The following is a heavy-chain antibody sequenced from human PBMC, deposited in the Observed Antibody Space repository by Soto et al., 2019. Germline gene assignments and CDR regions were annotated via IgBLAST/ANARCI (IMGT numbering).Heavy chain of an antibody. J-gene: IGHJ4*02. CDR2: ISYDGSNK. CDR3: AQDYDQTPDY. D-gene: IGHD3-22*01. Sequence: GGSLRLSCAASGFTFSSYGMHWVRQAPGKGLEWVAVISYDGSNKYYADSVKGRFTISRDNSKNTLYLQMNSLRAEDTAVYYCAQDYDQTPDYSGQATLVTVSS. V-gene: IGHV3-30*18. CDR1: GFTFSSYG.